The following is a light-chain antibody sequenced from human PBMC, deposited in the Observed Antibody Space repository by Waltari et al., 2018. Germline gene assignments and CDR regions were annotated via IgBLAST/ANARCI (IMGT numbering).Light chain of an antibody. CDR3: QQYNNWPRT. CDR1: QSISSN. Sequence: EIVMTQSPATLSVSPGERATLSCSASQSISSNLAWYQQKPGQAPRLLIYGASARATGIPARFSGSGSGTEFTLTISSLQSEDFAVYYWQQYNNWPRTFGQGTNVEIK. V-gene: IGKV3-15*01. J-gene: IGKJ1*01. CDR2: GAS.